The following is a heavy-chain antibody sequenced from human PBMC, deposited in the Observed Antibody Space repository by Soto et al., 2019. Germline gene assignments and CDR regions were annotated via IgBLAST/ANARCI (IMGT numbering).Heavy chain of an antibody. CDR2: INHSGST. D-gene: IGHD2-8*01. CDR1: GGSFSGYY. Sequence: QVQLQQWGAGLLKPSETLSLTCAVYGGSFSGYYWSWIRQPPGKGLEWLGEINHSGSTNYNPSLKSRVTISVDTAKNQFSLKLSSVTAADTAVYSCERGGPYCTNGVCYTYCDYWGQGTLVTVSS. CDR3: ERGGPYCTNGVCYTYCDY. J-gene: IGHJ4*02. V-gene: IGHV4-34*01.